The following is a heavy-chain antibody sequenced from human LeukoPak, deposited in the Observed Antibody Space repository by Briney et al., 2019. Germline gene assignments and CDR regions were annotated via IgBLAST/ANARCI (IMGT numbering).Heavy chain of an antibody. J-gene: IGHJ4*02. Sequence: ASVKVSCKASGYTFTSYYMHWVRQAPGQGLEWMGIINPSGGSTSYAQKFQGRVTMTTDTSTSTAYMELRSLRSDDTAVYYCARDRTYNFDYWGQGTLVTVSS. D-gene: IGHD2-2*02. V-gene: IGHV1-46*01. CDR3: ARDRTYNFDY. CDR2: INPSGGST. CDR1: GYTFTSYY.